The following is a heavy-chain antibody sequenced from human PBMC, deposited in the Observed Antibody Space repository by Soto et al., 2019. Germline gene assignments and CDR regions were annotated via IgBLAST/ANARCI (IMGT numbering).Heavy chain of an antibody. CDR3: ARDIGANHYFDY. V-gene: IGHV4-31*03. Sequence: QVQLQESGPGLVKPSQTLSLTCTVSGGSIGSGGYHWSWIRQHPGKALEWIGYIYYSGSTYYNPSLKSRVTISVDTSKNQFSLKLSSVTAADTAVYYCARDIGANHYFDYWGQGTLVTVSS. CDR2: IYYSGST. D-gene: IGHD3-10*01. J-gene: IGHJ4*02. CDR1: GGSIGSGGYH.